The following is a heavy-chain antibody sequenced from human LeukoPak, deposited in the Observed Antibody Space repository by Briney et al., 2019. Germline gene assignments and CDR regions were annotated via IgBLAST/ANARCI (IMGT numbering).Heavy chain of an antibody. CDR2: LSFSGLTT. V-gene: IGHV3-23*01. Sequence: GGSLRLSCAASGFTFINYAMNWVRQAPGKGLEWVSALSFSGLTTYYADSVRGRFTISRDNSKSTLYLQMNSLRAEDTALYYCAKDHGAWGQGTLVTVSP. CDR1: GFTFINYA. J-gene: IGHJ5*02. CDR3: AKDHGA. D-gene: IGHD3-16*01.